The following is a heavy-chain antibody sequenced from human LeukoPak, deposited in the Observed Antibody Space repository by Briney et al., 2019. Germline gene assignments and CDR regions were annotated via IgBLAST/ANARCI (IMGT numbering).Heavy chain of an antibody. CDR2: IYYSGST. J-gene: IGHJ4*02. D-gene: IGHD3-9*01. CDR1: GGSISSYY. CDR3: ARAKVLTGYIDY. V-gene: IGHV4-59*01. Sequence: SETLSLTCTVSGGSISSYYWSWIRQPPGKGLEWIGYIYYSGSTNCNPSLKSRVTISVDTSKNQFSLKLSSVTAADTAVYYCARAKVLTGYIDYWGQGTLVTVSS.